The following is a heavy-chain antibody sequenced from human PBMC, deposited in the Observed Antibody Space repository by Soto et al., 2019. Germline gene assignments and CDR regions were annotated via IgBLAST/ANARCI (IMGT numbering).Heavy chain of an antibody. Sequence: EVQLVESGGGLVQPGRSLRLSCAASGFTFDDYAMHWVRQAPGKGLEWVSGISWNSGSIGYADSVKGRFTISRDNAKNSLYLQMNSLRAEDTALYYWAKSLDYGDYDSPEIDYWGQGTLVTVSS. CDR1: GFTFDDYA. V-gene: IGHV3-9*01. D-gene: IGHD4-17*01. CDR3: AKSLDYGDYDSPEIDY. CDR2: ISWNSGSI. J-gene: IGHJ4*02.